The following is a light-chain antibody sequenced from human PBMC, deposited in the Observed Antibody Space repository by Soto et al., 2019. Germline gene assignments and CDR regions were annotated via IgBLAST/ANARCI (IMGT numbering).Light chain of an antibody. Sequence: SYELTQPPSVSVAPGKTARITCGGNNIGSKTVNWYQQKPGQAPVLVIFYDADRPSGIPERFSGSNSGNTATLTISRVEAGDEADYYCHMLDSSSDHLVVFGGGTKLTVL. J-gene: IGLJ2*01. CDR3: HMLDSSSDHLVV. CDR2: YDA. CDR1: NIGSKT. V-gene: IGLV3-21*04.